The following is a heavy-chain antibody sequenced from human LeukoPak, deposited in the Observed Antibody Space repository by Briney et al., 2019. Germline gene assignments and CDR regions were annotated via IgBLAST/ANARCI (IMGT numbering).Heavy chain of an antibody. CDR3: VRGGVEAPAAMGFDY. CDR1: GDSVSSNSGA. CDR2: TYYRSKWYN. V-gene: IGHV6-1*01. Sequence: SQTLSLTCVISGDSVSSNSGAWNWIRQSPTSGLEWLRRTYYRSKWYNEYALSVKSRITINPDTTKNQFSLQLSSVTPEDTAVYYCVRGGVEAPAAMGFDYWGQGTLVTVSS. J-gene: IGHJ4*02. D-gene: IGHD2-2*01.